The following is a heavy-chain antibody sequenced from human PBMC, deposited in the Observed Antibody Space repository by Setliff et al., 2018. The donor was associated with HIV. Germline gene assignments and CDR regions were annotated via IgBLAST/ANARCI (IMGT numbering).Heavy chain of an antibody. CDR1: GGSISSHF. CDR2: AYYNGQD. CDR3: ARGTVPPTRQGYYYMDV. V-gene: IGHV4-59*11. J-gene: IGHJ6*03. D-gene: IGHD6-6*01. Sequence: SETLSLTCTVPGGSISSHFWNWIRQTPDKGLEWIGRAYYNGQDDHNPSLRSRLTISVDTSKNQFSLTLTPVTAADTAIYYCARGTVPPTRQGYYYMDVWGKGTTVTVSS.